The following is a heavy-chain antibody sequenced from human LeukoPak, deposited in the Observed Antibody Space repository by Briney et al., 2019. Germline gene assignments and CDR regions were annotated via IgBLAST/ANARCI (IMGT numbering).Heavy chain of an antibody. D-gene: IGHD1-14*01. CDR3: ARGRRTSPRHWFDP. J-gene: IGHJ5*02. CDR1: GGTFGGYY. CDR2: INHSGST. V-gene: IGHV4-34*01. Sequence: SETLSLTCAVYGGTFGGYYWGWIRQPPGKGLEWIGEINHSGSTNYNPSLKSRVTISVDTSKNQFSLKLSSVTAADTVVYYCARGRRTSPRHWFDPWGQGTLVTVSS.